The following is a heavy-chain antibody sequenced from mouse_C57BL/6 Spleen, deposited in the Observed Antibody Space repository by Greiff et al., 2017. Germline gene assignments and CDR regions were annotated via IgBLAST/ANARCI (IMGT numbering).Heavy chain of an antibody. CDR2: IDPSDSYT. V-gene: IGHV1-69*01. D-gene: IGHD6-1*01. J-gene: IGHJ2*01. CDR3: ARRKSSLYYFDY. Sequence: QVQLQQPGAELVMPGASVKLSCKASGYTFTSYWMHWVKQRPGQGLEWIGEIDPSDSYTNYNQKFKGKSTLTVDKSSSTAYMQLSSLTSEDSAVYYCARRKSSLYYFDYWGQGTTLTVSS. CDR1: GYTFTSYW.